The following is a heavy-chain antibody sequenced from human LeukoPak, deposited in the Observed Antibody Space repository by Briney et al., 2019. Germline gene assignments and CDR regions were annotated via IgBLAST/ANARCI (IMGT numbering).Heavy chain of an antibody. CDR1: GFAFSGLS. J-gene: IGHJ1*01. Sequence: PGGSLRLSCAASGFAFSGLSMNWVRQAPGKGLEWISFISGYNGSTYYADSVKGRFTISRDNAKNSLYLQMNSLRDEDTAVYYCARGRLHEHWGQGTLVTVSS. V-gene: IGHV3-21*04. CDR2: ISGYNGST. D-gene: IGHD5-12*01. CDR3: ARGRLHEH.